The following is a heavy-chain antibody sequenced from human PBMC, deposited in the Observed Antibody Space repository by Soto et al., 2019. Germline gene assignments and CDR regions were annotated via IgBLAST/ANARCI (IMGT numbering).Heavy chain of an antibody. J-gene: IGHJ6*02. V-gene: IGHV4-39*01. CDR2: IYYSGST. D-gene: IGHD2-2*01. Sequence: SETLSLTCTVSGGSISSSSYYWGWIRQPPGKGLEWIGSIYYSGSTYYNPSLKSRVTISVDTSKNQFSLKLSSVTAADTAVYYCARQASRTRFRTREGMDVWGQGTTVTVSS. CDR3: ARQASRTRFRTREGMDV. CDR1: GGSISSSSYY.